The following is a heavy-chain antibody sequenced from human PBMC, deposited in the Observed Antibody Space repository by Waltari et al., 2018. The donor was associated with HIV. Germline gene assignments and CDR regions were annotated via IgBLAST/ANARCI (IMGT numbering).Heavy chain of an antibody. D-gene: IGHD4-17*01. CDR2: INHSGST. V-gene: IGHV4-34*01. Sequence: QVQLQQWGAGLLKPSETLSLTCAVYGGSFSGYYWSWIRQPPGKGLEWIGEINHSGSTNYNPSLKSRVTISVDTSKNQFSLKLSSVTAADTAVYYCARAETTVTTGSPNWYFDLWGRGTLVTVSS. J-gene: IGHJ2*01. CDR1: GGSFSGYY. CDR3: ARAETTVTTGSPNWYFDL.